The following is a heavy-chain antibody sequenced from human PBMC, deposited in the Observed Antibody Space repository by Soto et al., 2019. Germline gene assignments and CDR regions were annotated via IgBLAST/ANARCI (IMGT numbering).Heavy chain of an antibody. V-gene: IGHV1-69*02. Sequence: QVQLVQSGAEVKKPGSSVKVSCKASGGTFSSYTISWVRQAPGQGIEWMGRIIPILGIANYAQKFQGRVTITADKSTSTAYMELSILRSEDTAVYYFARVHDSSGYYYNYWGQGTLDTVFS. J-gene: IGHJ4*02. D-gene: IGHD3-22*01. CDR1: GGTFSSYT. CDR3: ARVHDSSGYYYNY. CDR2: IIPILGIA.